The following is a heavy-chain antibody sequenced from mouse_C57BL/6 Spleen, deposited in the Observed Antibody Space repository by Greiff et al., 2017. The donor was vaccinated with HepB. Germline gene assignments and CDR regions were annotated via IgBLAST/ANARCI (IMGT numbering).Heavy chain of an antibody. D-gene: IGHD6-1*01. V-gene: IGHV14-4*01. J-gene: IGHJ1*03. Sequence: EVQLQQSGAELVRPGASVKLSCTASGFNIKDDYMHWVKQRPEQGLEWIGWIDPENGDTEYASKFQGKATITADTSSNTAYLQLSSLTSEDTAVYYCTGGSLHWYFDVWGTGTTVTVSS. CDR3: TGGSLHWYFDV. CDR1: GFNIKDDY. CDR2: IDPENGDT.